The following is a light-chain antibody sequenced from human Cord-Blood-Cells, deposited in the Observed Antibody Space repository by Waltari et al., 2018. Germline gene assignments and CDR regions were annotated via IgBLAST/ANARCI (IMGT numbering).Light chain of an antibody. V-gene: IGLV1-40*01. Sequence: QSVLPQPPSVSGAPGPRVTISCTGRSSNIGTGYDFTWYQQLPGTAPKLLIYGNSNRPSGVPDRFSGSKSGTSASLAITGLQAEDEADYYCQSYDSSLSVVFGGGTKLTVL. J-gene: IGLJ2*01. CDR2: GNS. CDR3: QSYDSSLSVV. CDR1: SSNIGTGYD.